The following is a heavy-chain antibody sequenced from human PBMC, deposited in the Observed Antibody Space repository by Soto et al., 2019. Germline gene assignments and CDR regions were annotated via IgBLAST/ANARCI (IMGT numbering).Heavy chain of an antibody. CDR2: ISDSGDKT. Sequence: PGVSKRLSCTAAGFTISSYAMSWVRQAPGKGLEWVSAISDSGDKTYYADSVKGRFTVSRDNSKNTLYLQMNSLRAEDTAVYFCAKDPNDYDSSAYYVDYWGRGTLVTVPQ. J-gene: IGHJ4*02. CDR3: AKDPNDYDSSAYYVDY. V-gene: IGHV3-23*01. D-gene: IGHD3-22*01. CDR1: GFTISSYA.